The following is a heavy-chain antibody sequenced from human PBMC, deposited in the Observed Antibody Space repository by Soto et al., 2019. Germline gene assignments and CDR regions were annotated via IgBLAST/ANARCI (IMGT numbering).Heavy chain of an antibody. J-gene: IGHJ4*02. Sequence: SETLSLTCTVSGGSISSSSYYWGWIRQPPGKGLEWIGSIYYSGSTYYNPSLKSRVTISVDTSKNQFSLKLSSVTAADTAVYYGARDVWSGYRYFDYWGQGTLVTFSS. V-gene: IGHV4-39*01. D-gene: IGHD3-3*01. CDR2: IYYSGST. CDR3: ARDVWSGYRYFDY. CDR1: GGSISSSSYY.